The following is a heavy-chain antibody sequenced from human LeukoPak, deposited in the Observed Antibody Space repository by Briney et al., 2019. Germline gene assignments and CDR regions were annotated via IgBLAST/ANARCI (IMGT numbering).Heavy chain of an antibody. Sequence: GGSLRLSCAISGLTFHDYAMTWVRQAPGKGLEWVSTIVGDSTKTYYAGSVKGRFTISRDNSKYMLFLHMNSLRAEDTAIYYCAKQPYNYYYLDVWGKGTTVTVSS. CDR2: IVGDSTKT. V-gene: IGHV3-23*01. D-gene: IGHD1-14*01. CDR3: AKQPYNYYYLDV. CDR1: GLTFHDYA. J-gene: IGHJ6*03.